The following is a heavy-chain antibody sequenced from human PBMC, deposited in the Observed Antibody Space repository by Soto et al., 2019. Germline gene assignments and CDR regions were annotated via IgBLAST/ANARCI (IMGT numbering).Heavy chain of an antibody. CDR3: ARAPKVSGSSQTRPDF. D-gene: IGHD6-6*01. V-gene: IGHV4-34*01. CDR1: SGTFSGYY. Sequence: SETLSLTCAIYSGTFSGYYWSWIRQPPGKGLEWIGEISQSGNTNYSPSLKSRVSISIDTSKKQFSLNLASVSAADTAVYYCARAPKVSGSSQTRPDFWGQGTLVTVSS. J-gene: IGHJ4*02. CDR2: ISQSGNT.